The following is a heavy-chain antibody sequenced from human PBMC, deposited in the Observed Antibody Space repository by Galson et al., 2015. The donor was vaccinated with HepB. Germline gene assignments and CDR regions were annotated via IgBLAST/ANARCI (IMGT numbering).Heavy chain of an antibody. J-gene: IGHJ3*02. V-gene: IGHV3-7*03. D-gene: IGHD3-22*01. CDR3: ARRRRYYDRSAYGESDAFDI. CDR1: GFTFSSYW. CDR2: IKQDGSEK. Sequence: SLRLSCAASGFTFSSYWMSWVRQAPGKGLEWVANIKQDGSEKYYVDSVKGRFTLSRDNAANSLYLQMKNLRLEDTAIYYCARRRRYYDRSAYGESDAFDIWGQGTMVTVSS.